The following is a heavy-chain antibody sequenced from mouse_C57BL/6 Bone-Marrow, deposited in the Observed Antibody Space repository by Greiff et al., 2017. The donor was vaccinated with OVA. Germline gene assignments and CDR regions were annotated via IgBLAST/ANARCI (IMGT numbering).Heavy chain of an antibody. CDR2: IYPGSGST. CDR1: GYTFTSYW. J-gene: IGHJ4*01. D-gene: IGHD1-1*01. Sequence: VQLQQPGAELVKPGASVKMSCKASGYTFTSYWITWVKQRPGQGLEWIGDIYPGSGSTNYNEKFKSKATLTVDTSSSTAYMQLSSLTSEDSAVYYCAREGSITTVAYYYAMDYWGQGTSVTVSS. CDR3: AREGSITTVAYYYAMDY. V-gene: IGHV1-55*01.